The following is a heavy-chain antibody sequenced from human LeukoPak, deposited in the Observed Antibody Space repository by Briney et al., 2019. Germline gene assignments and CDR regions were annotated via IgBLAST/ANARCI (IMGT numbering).Heavy chain of an antibody. V-gene: IGHV3-21*01. CDR1: GFTFSSYS. CDR2: ISSSSSSI. CDR3: AREGATASSGYFFDY. Sequence: GGSLRLSCAASGFTFSSYSMNWVRQALGKGLEWVSSISSSSSSIYYADSVKGRFTISRDSAKKSLYLQMNSLRAEDTAVYYCAREGATASSGYFFDYWGQGSLVTVSS. D-gene: IGHD5-18*01. J-gene: IGHJ4*02.